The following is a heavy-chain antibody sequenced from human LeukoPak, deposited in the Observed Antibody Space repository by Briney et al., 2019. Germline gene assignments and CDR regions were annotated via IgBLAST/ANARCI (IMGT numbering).Heavy chain of an antibody. V-gene: IGHV4-39*01. CDR1: GLSFSSCNLY. CDR2: IYYSGST. D-gene: IGHD3-22*01. J-gene: IGHJ4*02. CDR3: AIPFLTYYYDSDPGI. Sequence: SETLSLTCAVSGLSFSSCNLYWVWIRQPPGKGLEWIVSIYYSGSTYYNPSLKSRVTISVDTSKNQYSLKLSSVTAADTAVYYCAIPFLTYYYDSDPGIWGQGTLVTVSS.